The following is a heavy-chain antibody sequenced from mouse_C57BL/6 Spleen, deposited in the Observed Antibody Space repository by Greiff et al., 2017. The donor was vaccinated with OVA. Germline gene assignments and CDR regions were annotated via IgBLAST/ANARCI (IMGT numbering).Heavy chain of an antibody. V-gene: IGHV1-78*01. CDR3: AREEEEDYYGSSSYYFDY. CDR1: GYTFTDHT. Sequence: QVQLQQSDAELVKPGASVKISCKVSGYTFTDHTIHWMKQRPEQGLEWIGYIYPRDGSTKYNEKFKGKATLTADKSSSTAYMQLNSLTSEDSAVYFCAREEEEDYYGSSSYYFDYWGQGTTLTVSS. J-gene: IGHJ2*01. D-gene: IGHD1-1*01. CDR2: IYPRDGST.